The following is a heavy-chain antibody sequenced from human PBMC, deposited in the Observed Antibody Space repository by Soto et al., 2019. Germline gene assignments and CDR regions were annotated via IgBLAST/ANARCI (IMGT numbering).Heavy chain of an antibody. V-gene: IGHV3-30*18. CDR1: GFTFSSYG. J-gene: IGHJ5*02. CDR3: AKDPGRQLKDLNWFDP. Sequence: PGGSLRLSCAASGFTFSSYGMHWVRQAPGKGLEWVAVISYDGSNKYYADSVKGRFTISRDNSKNTLYLQMNSLRAEDTAVYYCAKDPGRQLKDLNWFDPWGQGTLVTV. D-gene: IGHD6-6*01. CDR2: ISYDGSNK.